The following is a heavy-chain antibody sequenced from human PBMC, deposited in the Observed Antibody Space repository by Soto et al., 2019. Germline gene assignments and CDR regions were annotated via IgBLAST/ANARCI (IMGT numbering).Heavy chain of an antibody. CDR2: ISSSSNTI. V-gene: IGHV3-48*02. Sequence: EVQLVESGGGLVQPGGSLRLSCAASGFTFSSYSMNWVRQAPGKGLQWISYISSSSNTIYYADSVKGRFTISRDYAKNSLYPQMNSLTDEYTSVYYCVRGGPGDHTSFWYGMDVWGQGTTVTVSS. D-gene: IGHD7-27*01. CDR1: GFTFSSYS. CDR3: VRGGPGDHTSFWYGMDV. J-gene: IGHJ6*02.